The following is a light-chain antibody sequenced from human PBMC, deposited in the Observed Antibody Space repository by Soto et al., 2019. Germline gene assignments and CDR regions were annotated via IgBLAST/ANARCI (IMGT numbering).Light chain of an antibody. CDR3: QHYGASPYT. J-gene: IGKJ2*01. V-gene: IGKV3-20*01. Sequence: EIVLTQSPGTLSLSPGQRATLSCRASQSISNSYLAWYQHKPGQPPRLLIYGASTRATGIPDRFSGSQSGTDFTLTISRLEPEDSAVFYCQHYGASPYTFGLGTKLEIK. CDR2: GAS. CDR1: QSISNSY.